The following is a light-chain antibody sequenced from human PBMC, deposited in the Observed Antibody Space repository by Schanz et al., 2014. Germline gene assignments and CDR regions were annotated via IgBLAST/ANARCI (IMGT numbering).Light chain of an antibody. CDR1: SSDVGAHTF. CDR2: DVS. CDR3: SSYTSTSTPHVL. V-gene: IGLV2-14*01. Sequence: QSVLTQPASVSGSPGQSIAVSCTGTSSDVGAHTFVSWYQQHPGKAPKLMIYDVSNRPSGVSNRFSGSKFGNTASLTISGLQAEDEADYYCSSYTSTSTPHVLFGGGTKLTVL. J-gene: IGLJ2*01.